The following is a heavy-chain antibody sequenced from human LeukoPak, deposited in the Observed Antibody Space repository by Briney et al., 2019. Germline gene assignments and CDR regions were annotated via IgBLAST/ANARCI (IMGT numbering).Heavy chain of an antibody. J-gene: IGHJ3*02. V-gene: IGHV4-30-4*01. CDR2: IYYSGST. CDR1: GGSISSGDYY. CDR3: ARGELDPYEQQLVPAGAFDI. Sequence: SQTLSLTCTVSGGSISSGDYYWSWIRQPPGKGLEWIGYIYYSGSTYYNPSLKSRVTISVDTSKNQFSLKLSSVTAADTAVYYCARGELDPYEQQLVPAGAFDIWGQGTMVTVSS. D-gene: IGHD6-13*01.